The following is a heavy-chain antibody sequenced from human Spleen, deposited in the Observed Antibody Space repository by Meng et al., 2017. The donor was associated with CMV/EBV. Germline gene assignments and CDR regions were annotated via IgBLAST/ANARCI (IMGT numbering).Heavy chain of an antibody. Sequence: VSSNSAAWNWIRQSPSRGLEWLGRTYYRSKWYNDYAVSVKSRITINPDTSKNQFSLQLNSVSPEDTAVYYCARTRPHSSGWGNFDYWGQGTLVTVSS. CDR1: VSSNSAA. D-gene: IGHD6-19*01. CDR3: ARTRPHSSGWGNFDY. J-gene: IGHJ4*02. CDR2: TYYRSKWYN. V-gene: IGHV6-1*01.